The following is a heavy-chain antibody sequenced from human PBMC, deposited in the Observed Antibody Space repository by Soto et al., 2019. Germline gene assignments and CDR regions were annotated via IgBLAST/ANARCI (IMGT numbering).Heavy chain of an antibody. V-gene: IGHV1-3*01. CDR1: GYTFTSYY. CDR2: INAGNGNT. J-gene: IGHJ4*02. Sequence: ASVKVSCKASGYTFTSYYMHWVRQAPGQGLEWMGWINAGNGNTKYSQKFQGRVTITRDTSASTAYMELSSLRSEDTAVYYCARLYLYSSGWYFDYWGQGTLVTVSS. D-gene: IGHD6-19*01. CDR3: ARLYLYSSGWYFDY.